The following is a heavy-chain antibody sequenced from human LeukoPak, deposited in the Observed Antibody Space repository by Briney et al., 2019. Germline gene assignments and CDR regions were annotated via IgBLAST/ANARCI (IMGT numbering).Heavy chain of an antibody. D-gene: IGHD6-19*01. CDR3: AKDNRRHYTSGPSPDSLH. J-gene: IGHJ4*02. CDR2: ISWNSGSI. V-gene: IGHV3-9*01. Sequence: GGSLRLSCAGSGFIFNNYAMHWVRQPPGKGLEWVSGISWNSGSIDYADSVKGRFTISRDNAKNSLYLQMNSLRVEDTAFYYCAKDNRRHYTSGPSPDSLHWGQGALVTVSS. CDR1: GFIFNNYA.